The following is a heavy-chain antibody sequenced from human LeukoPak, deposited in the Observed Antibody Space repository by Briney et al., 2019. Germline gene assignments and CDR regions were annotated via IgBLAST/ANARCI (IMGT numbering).Heavy chain of an antibody. D-gene: IGHD3-3*01. Sequence: ASVTVSCKASGYTFTSYAVNWVRQVPGQGLEWMGWINTNTGNPTYAQGFTGRFVFSLDTSVSTAYLQISSLKAEDTAVYYCARDLGGSYYDFWSGYSLVFDYWGQGTLVTVSS. CDR2: INTNTGNP. V-gene: IGHV7-4-1*02. CDR1: GYTFTSYA. CDR3: ARDLGGSYYDFWSGYSLVFDY. J-gene: IGHJ4*02.